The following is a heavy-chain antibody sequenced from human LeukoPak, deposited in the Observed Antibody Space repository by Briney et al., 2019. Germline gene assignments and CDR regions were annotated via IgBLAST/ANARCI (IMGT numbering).Heavy chain of an antibody. D-gene: IGHD6-19*01. J-gene: IGHJ4*02. CDR3: ARVAPKDSSGWYPIDY. V-gene: IGHV3-53*01. CDR1: GFTVSSNY. CDR2: IYSGGST. Sequence: GGSLRLSCAASGFTVSSNYMSWVRQAPGKGLEWVSVIYSGGSTYYADSVKGRFTISRDNSKNTLYLQMNSLRAEDTAVYYCARVAPKDSSGWYPIDYWGQGTLVTVSS.